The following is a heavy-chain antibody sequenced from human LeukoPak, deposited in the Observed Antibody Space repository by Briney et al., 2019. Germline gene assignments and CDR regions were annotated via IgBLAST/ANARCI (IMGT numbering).Heavy chain of an antibody. V-gene: IGHV3-23*01. Sequence: GGSLRLSCAASGFTFNNYVMSWVRQAPGKGLEWVSAIGGGGVTTDYADSVKGRFTISRDNAKNSLYLQMNSLRAEDTAVYYCARGAAEYSSSWYSLDYWGQGTLVTVSS. D-gene: IGHD6-13*01. J-gene: IGHJ4*02. CDR2: IGGGGVTT. CDR1: GFTFNNYV. CDR3: ARGAAEYSSSWYSLDY.